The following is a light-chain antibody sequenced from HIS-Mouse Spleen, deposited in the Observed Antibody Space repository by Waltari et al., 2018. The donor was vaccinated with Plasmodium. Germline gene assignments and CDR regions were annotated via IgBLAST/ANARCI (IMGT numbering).Light chain of an antibody. CDR3: YSTDSSGNHRV. CDR2: EDS. V-gene: IGLV3-10*01. CDR1: ALPKNY. J-gene: IGLJ3*02. Sequence: SYELTQPTSVSVSPGQTARITCSGDALPKNYSYWYQQKSGQAPVLVIYEDSKRPSGIPERFSGSSSGTMATLTISGAQVEDEADYYCYSTDSSGNHRVFGGGTKLTVL.